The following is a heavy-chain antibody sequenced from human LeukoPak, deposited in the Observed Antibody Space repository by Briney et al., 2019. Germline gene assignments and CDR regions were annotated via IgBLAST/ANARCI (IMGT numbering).Heavy chain of an antibody. CDR1: GGTFSSYA. J-gene: IGHJ3*02. CDR2: IIPIFGTA. CDR3: ASSPTPEGAFDI. V-gene: IGHV1-69*05. Sequence: ASVNVSCKASGGTFSSYAISWVRQAPGQGLEWMGGIIPIFGTANYAQKFQGRVTITTDESTSTAYMELSSLRSEDTAVYYCASSPTPEGAFDIWGQGTMVTVSS. D-gene: IGHD1-14*01.